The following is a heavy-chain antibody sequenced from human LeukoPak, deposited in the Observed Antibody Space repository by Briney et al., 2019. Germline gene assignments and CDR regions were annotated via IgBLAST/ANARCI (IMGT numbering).Heavy chain of an antibody. D-gene: IGHD2-8*01. V-gene: IGHV3-30-3*01. J-gene: IGHJ3*02. CDR1: GFTFSSYA. Sequence: GGSLRLSCAASGFTFSSYAMHWVRQAPGKGLEWVAVISYDGSNKYYADSVKGRFTISRDNSKNTLYLQMNSLRAEDTAVYYCAKYGLYLDIWGQGTMVTVFS. CDR2: ISYDGSNK. CDR3: AKYGLYLDI.